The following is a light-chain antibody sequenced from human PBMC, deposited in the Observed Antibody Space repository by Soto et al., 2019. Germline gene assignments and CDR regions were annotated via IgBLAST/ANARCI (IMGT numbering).Light chain of an antibody. J-gene: IGKJ3*01. CDR1: QGISSY. V-gene: IGKV1-8*01. CDR2: AAS. Sequence: AIRMTQSPSSFSASTGDRVTITCRASQGISSYLAWYQQKPGKAPKLLIYAASTLESGLPSRFSGSGSGTYFTLTITCLHSEDLATYYCEQYYSYPPTFGPGTKVDIK. CDR3: EQYYSYPPT.